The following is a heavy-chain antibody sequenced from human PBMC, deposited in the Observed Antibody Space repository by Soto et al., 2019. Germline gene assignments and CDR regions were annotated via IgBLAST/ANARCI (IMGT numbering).Heavy chain of an antibody. CDR3: AKEEEYSSTWSSLEG. V-gene: IGHV3-23*01. D-gene: IGHD6-13*01. Sequence: EVQLLESGGGLVQPGGSLRLSCAASGFTFSSYAMSWVRQAPGKGLEWVSDISGSGISTYYADSVKGRFTISRDNSKNTLYLQMNSLRAEDTDVYYCAKEEEYSSTWSSLEGWGQGTLVTVSS. J-gene: IGHJ4*02. CDR2: ISGSGIST. CDR1: GFTFSSYA.